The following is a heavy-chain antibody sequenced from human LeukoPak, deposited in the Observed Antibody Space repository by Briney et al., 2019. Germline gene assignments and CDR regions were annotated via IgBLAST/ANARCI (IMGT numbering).Heavy chain of an antibody. CDR2: FDPEDGET. V-gene: IGHV1-24*01. J-gene: IGHJ3*02. CDR3: ATESYSGSYLYAFDI. Sequence: VASAKVSPKVSGYTPSELSMHRVRHAPGKGRERMGGFDPEDGETIYAQKFQGRVTMTEDTSTDTAYMELSSLRSEDTGVYYCATESYSGSYLYAFDIWGQGTMVTVSS. CDR1: GYTPSELS. D-gene: IGHD1-26*01.